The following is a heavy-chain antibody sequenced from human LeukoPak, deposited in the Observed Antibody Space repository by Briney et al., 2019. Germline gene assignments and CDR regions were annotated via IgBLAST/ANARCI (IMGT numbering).Heavy chain of an antibody. D-gene: IGHD2-15*01. V-gene: IGHV1-18*01. J-gene: IGHJ6*02. Sequence: ASVKVSCKASGYTFTSYGISWVRQAPGQGLEWMGWISAYNGNTNYAQKLQGRVTMTTDTSTSTAYMELRSLRSDDTAVYYCAREHCSGGSCHPVYYGMDVWGQGTTVTVSS. CDR3: AREHCSGGSCHPVYYGMDV. CDR1: GYTFTSYG. CDR2: ISAYNGNT.